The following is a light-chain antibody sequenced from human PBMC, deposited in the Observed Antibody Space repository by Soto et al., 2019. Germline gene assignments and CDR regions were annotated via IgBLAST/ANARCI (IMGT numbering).Light chain of an antibody. Sequence: QSVLTQPPSASGTPGQRVSISCSGSSSNIGSNYVYWYRQLPGTAPKLLIYNNNHRPSGVPDRFSGSQSGTSDSLAISGLRSEDEADYYCAAWDDSLSGVLFGGGTQLTVL. V-gene: IGLV1-47*01. CDR1: SSNIGSNY. CDR3: AAWDDSLSGVL. J-gene: IGLJ2*01. CDR2: NNN.